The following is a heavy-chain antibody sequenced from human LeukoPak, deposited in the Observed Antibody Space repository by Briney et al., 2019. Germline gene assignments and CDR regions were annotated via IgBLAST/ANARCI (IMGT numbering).Heavy chain of an antibody. CDR1: GFTFDDYG. D-gene: IGHD3-16*01. CDR3: AKEARQGGYFDY. Sequence: GGSLRLSCAASGFTFDDYGMHWVRQAPGKGLEWVAFIRYDGSNKYYADSVKGRFTISRDNSKNTLYLQMNSLRAEDTAVYYCAKEARQGGYFDYWGQGTLVTVSS. CDR2: IRYDGSNK. V-gene: IGHV3-30*02. J-gene: IGHJ4*02.